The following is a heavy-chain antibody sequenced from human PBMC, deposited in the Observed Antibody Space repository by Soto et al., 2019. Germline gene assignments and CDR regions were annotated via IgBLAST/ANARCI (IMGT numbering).Heavy chain of an antibody. Sequence: LQLQESGPGLVKPSGTLSLSCDVSGDSVNTDTWWSWVRQPPGKGLEWIGEIYHSGDTNYTPSLKSRTFMLIVKSTHVSPLRSPSATAATTAVFFCARVSQNITSVGTFDTWSPGILVTVSS. CDR3: ARVSQNITSVGTFDT. CDR2: IYHSGDT. CDR1: GDSVNTDTW. V-gene: IGHV4-4*02. J-gene: IGHJ5*02. D-gene: IGHD6-13*01.